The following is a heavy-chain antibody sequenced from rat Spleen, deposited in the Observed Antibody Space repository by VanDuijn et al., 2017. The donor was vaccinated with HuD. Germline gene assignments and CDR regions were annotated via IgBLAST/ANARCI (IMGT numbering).Heavy chain of an antibody. D-gene: IGHD4-3*01. V-gene: IGHV2-63*01. Sequence: QVQLKESGPGLVQPSQTLSLTCTVSGFSLTGYNVHWVRQPSGKGPEWMGKVWYDGDAAYNSTLKSRLSISRDTSKNQVFLKLNSLQIDDTGIYYCARAGEFGVDRDWLAYWGQGTLVTVSS. CDR3: ARAGEFGVDRDWLAY. CDR1: GFSLTGYN. J-gene: IGHJ3*01. CDR2: VWYDGDA.